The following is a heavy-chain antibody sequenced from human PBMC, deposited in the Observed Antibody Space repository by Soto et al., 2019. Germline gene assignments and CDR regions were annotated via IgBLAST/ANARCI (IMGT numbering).Heavy chain of an antibody. CDR3: AKHSRIAVAGTVDY. CDR1: GFTFSSYA. CDR2: ISGSGGST. D-gene: IGHD6-19*01. V-gene: IGHV3-23*01. J-gene: IGHJ4*02. Sequence: EVQLLESGGGLVQPGGTLRRSCAATGFTFSSYAMSWVRQAPGKGLEWVSAISGSGGSTYYADSVKGRFTISRDNSKNPLYCQMNSLRAEDTAVYYCAKHSRIAVAGTVDYWGQGTLVTVSS.